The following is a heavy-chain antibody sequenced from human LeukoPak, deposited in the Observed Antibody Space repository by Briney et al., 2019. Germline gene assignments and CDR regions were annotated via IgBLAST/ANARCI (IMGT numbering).Heavy chain of an antibody. Sequence: ASVTVSCTASGGTFSIYAISWVRQAPGQGLEWMGRIIPILGIANYAQKFQGRVTITADKSTSTAYMELSSLRSEDTAVYYCARADCSGGSCYYYYGMDVWGQGTTVTVSS. CDR2: IIPILGIA. J-gene: IGHJ6*02. V-gene: IGHV1-69*04. CDR3: ARADCSGGSCYYYYGMDV. CDR1: GGTFSIYA. D-gene: IGHD2-15*01.